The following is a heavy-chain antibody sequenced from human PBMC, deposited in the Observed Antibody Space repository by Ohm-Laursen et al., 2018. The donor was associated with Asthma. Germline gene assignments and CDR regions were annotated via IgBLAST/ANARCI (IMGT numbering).Heavy chain of an antibody. V-gene: IGHV3-23*01. Sequence: SLRLSCSASGITFSSYAMSWVRQAPGKGLEWVSAISGSGGSTYYADSVKGRFTISRDNSKNTLYLQMNSLRAEDTAVYYCAKDRVVTGYFDYWGQGTLVTVSS. CDR1: GITFSSYA. D-gene: IGHD4-23*01. J-gene: IGHJ4*02. CDR2: ISGSGGST. CDR3: AKDRVVTGYFDY.